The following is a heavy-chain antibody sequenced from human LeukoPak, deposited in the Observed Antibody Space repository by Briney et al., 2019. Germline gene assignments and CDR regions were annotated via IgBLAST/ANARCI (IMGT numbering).Heavy chain of an antibody. J-gene: IGHJ6*02. CDR1: AFSFSRYG. V-gene: IGHV3-48*02. Sequence: GVSLRLSCAASAFSFSRYGMHWVRQAPGKGLEWVSYITSSSTTYYADSAKGRFTISRDNAKNSLYLQMNSLRDEDTAVYYCARSYNYALDVWGQGTTVTVSS. CDR2: ITSSSTT. CDR3: ARSYNYALDV.